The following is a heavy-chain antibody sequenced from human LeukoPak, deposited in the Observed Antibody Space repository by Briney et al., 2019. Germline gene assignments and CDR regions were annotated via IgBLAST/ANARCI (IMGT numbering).Heavy chain of an antibody. Sequence: PSETLSLTCTVSGGSISSYYWSWIRQPAGKGLEWIGRIYTSGSTNYNPSLKSRVTMSVDTSKDQFSLKLSSVTAAGTAVYYWAGDDWGEWQGGGRLYHYYYYGMDVWGQGTTVTVSS. CDR2: IYTSGST. V-gene: IGHV4-4*07. D-gene: IGHD3-16*01. J-gene: IGHJ6*02. CDR3: AGDDWGEWQGGGRLYHYYYYGMDV. CDR1: GGSISSYY.